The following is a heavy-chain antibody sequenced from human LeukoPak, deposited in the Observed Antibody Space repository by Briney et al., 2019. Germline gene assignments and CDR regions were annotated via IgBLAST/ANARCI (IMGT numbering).Heavy chain of an antibody. Sequence: GGSLRLSCAASGFTFSTYSMNRVRQAPGKGLEWVSYITSSTSNIYYADSVKGRFTISRDNAKNSLYLQMNSLRAEDTGVYYCARVRGSYYMDVWGKGTTVTVSS. V-gene: IGHV3-48*01. CDR1: GFTFSTYS. CDR3: ARVRGSYYMDV. CDR2: ITSSTSNI. J-gene: IGHJ6*03.